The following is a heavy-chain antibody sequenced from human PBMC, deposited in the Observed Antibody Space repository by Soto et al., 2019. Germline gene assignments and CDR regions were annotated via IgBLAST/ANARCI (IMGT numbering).Heavy chain of an antibody. CDR2: IYYSGST. J-gene: IGHJ6*02. Sequence: PSETLSLTCTVSGGSISSSSYYWGWIRQPPGKGLEWIGSIYYSGSTYYNPSLKSRVTISVDTSKNQFSLKLSSVTAADTAVYYCASLYSNFYYYYYGMDVWGQGTTVTV. D-gene: IGHD4-4*01. CDR1: GGSISSSSYY. CDR3: ASLYSNFYYYYYGMDV. V-gene: IGHV4-39*01.